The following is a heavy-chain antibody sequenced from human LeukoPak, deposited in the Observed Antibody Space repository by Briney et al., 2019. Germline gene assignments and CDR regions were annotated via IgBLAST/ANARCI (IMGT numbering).Heavy chain of an antibody. Sequence: ASETLSLTCAVSGASISSSNYYWGWVRQSPGKGLEWIGNIYSSGNTYYNASLKSRVTISVDTSKNQFSLKLSSVTAADTAVYFCARSGDGYNYLVYWGQGTLVTVSS. V-gene: IGHV4-39*01. J-gene: IGHJ4*02. CDR2: IYSSGNT. CDR1: GASISSSNYY. D-gene: IGHD5-24*01. CDR3: ARSGDGYNYLVY.